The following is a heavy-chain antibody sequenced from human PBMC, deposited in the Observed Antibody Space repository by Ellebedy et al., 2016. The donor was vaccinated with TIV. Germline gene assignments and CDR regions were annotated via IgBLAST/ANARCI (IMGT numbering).Heavy chain of an antibody. V-gene: IGHV3-23*01. D-gene: IGHD4-17*01. J-gene: IGHJ4*02. CDR3: AKDRDDDGDCVFDS. Sequence: GESLKISCKASGFSFSSYVMSWVRQAPGKGLKWVSGISRSGDRTYYADSVKGRFTISRDNSKNTLYLQMNSLGAEDTAVYYCAKDRDDDGDCVFDSWGQGTLVTVSS. CDR1: GFSFSSYV. CDR2: ISRSGDRT.